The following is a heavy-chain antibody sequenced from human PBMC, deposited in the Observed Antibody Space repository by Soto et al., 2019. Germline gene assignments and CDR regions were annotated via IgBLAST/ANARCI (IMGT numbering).Heavy chain of an antibody. CDR2: IIPIFGTA. J-gene: IGHJ4*02. CDR3: ARVRVRFLEWLGSEG. CDR1: GGTFSSYA. D-gene: IGHD3-3*01. Sequence: QVQLVQSGAEVKKPGSSVKVSCKASGGTFSSYAFSWVRQAPGQGLEWMGGIIPIFGTANYAQKFQGRLTITADESTSTAYRELSSLRSEDTAVYYCARVRVRFLEWLGSEGWGQGTLVTVSS. V-gene: IGHV1-69*12.